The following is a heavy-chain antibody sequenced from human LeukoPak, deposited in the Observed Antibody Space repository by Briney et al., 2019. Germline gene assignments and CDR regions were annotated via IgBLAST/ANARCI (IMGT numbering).Heavy chain of an antibody. V-gene: IGHV4-39*07. Sequence: PSETLSLTCTVSGGSISSSSYYWGWIRQPPGKGLEWIGSIYYSGSTYYNPSLKSRVTISVDTSKNQFSLKLSSVTAADTAVYYCARDITMIRAFDIWGQGTMVTVSS. D-gene: IGHD3-10*01. J-gene: IGHJ3*02. CDR2: IYYSGST. CDR1: GGSISSSSYY. CDR3: ARDITMIRAFDI.